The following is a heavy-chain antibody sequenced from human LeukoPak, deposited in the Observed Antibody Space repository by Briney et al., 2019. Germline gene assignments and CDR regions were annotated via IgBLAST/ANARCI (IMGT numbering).Heavy chain of an antibody. CDR3: ASPRGCGGDCSSFGY. CDR2: INHSGST. V-gene: IGHV4-34*01. D-gene: IGHD2-21*02. CDR1: GGSFSCYY. Sequence: SETLSLTCAVYGGSFSCYYWSWIRQPPGKGLEWIGEINHSGSTNYNPSLKSRVTISVDTSKNQFSLKLSSVTAADTAVYYCASPRGCGGDCSSFGYWGQGTLVTVSS. J-gene: IGHJ4*02.